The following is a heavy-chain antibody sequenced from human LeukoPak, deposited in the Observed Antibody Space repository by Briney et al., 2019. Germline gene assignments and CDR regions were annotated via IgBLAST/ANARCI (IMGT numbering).Heavy chain of an antibody. J-gene: IGHJ6*02. Sequence: ASVKVSCKASGYTFTSYGISWVRQAPGQGLEWMGWISAYNGNTNYAQKLQGRDTMTTDTSTSTAYMELRSLRSDDTAVYYCARSVDHYYYYYGMDVWGQGTTVTVSS. CDR3: ARSVDHYYYYYGMDV. D-gene: IGHD4-23*01. CDR1: GYTFTSYG. CDR2: ISAYNGNT. V-gene: IGHV1-18*01.